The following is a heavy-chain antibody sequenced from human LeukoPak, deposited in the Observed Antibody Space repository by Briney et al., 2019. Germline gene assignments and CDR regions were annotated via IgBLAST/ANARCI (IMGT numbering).Heavy chain of an antibody. Sequence: PGGSLRLSCAASGFTFSNYSMNWVRQAPGKGLEWVSSISSSSSYIYYADSVKGRFTISRDNAKNSLYLQMNSLRAEDTAVYYCAKDPTIVVVTNLHFDYWGQGTLVTVSS. V-gene: IGHV3-21*04. CDR3: AKDPTIVVVTNLHFDY. CDR1: GFTFSNYS. D-gene: IGHD3-22*01. J-gene: IGHJ4*02. CDR2: ISSSSSYI.